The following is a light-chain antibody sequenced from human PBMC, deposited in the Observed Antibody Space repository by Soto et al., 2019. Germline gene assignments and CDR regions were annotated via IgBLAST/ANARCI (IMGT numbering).Light chain of an antibody. Sequence: QSVLTQPPSVSAAPGQKVTISCSGSSSNIGKNYVSWYQSLPGTAPKLLIYDNNERSSGIPDRFSGSKSGTSATLGIAGLQTGDEADYYCGTWDTSLSAVVFGGGTKLTVL. V-gene: IGLV1-51*01. CDR1: SSNIGKNY. CDR2: DNN. CDR3: GTWDTSLSAVV. J-gene: IGLJ2*01.